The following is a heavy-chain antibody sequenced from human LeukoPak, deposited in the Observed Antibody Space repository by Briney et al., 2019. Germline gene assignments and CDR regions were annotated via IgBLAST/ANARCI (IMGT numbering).Heavy chain of an antibody. CDR2: INPNSGGT. CDR3: ARSGVIAAAGVTGNWFDP. V-gene: IGHV1-2*02. CDR1: GYTFTGYY. Sequence: ASVKASCKASGYTFTGYYMHWVRQAPGQGLEWMGWINPNSGGTNYAQKFQGRVTMTRDTSISTAYMELSRLRSDDTAVYYCARSGVIAAAGVTGNWFDPWGQGTLVTVSS. D-gene: IGHD6-13*01. J-gene: IGHJ5*02.